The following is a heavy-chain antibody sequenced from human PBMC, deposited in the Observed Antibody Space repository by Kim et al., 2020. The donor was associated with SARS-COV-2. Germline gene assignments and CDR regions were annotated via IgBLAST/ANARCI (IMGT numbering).Heavy chain of an antibody. J-gene: IGHJ4*02. CDR1: GFTFSSYA. Sequence: GGSLRLSCAASGFTFSSYAMSWVRQAPGKGLEWVSAMSGRGGSTHYADSVKGRFTISRDNSKNTLYLQMNSLRAEHTAVYYCAKNYDILTGYSSSLDYWGQGTLVTVSS. V-gene: IGHV3-23*01. CDR2: MSGRGGST. D-gene: IGHD3-9*01. CDR3: AKNYDILTGYSSSLDY.